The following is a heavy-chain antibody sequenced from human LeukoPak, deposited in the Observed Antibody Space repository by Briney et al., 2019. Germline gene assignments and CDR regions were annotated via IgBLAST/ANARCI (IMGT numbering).Heavy chain of an antibody. CDR3: ARDLRGIAAAGTIDP. D-gene: IGHD6-13*01. J-gene: IGHJ5*02. V-gene: IGHV4-4*07. CDR2: IYTSGGT. Sequence: SETLSLTCTVSGGSISSYYWSWIRQPAGKGLEWIGRIYTSGGTNYNPSLKSRVTMSVDTSKNQFSLKLSSVTAADTAVYYCARDLRGIAAAGTIDPWGQGTLVTVSS. CDR1: GGSISSYY.